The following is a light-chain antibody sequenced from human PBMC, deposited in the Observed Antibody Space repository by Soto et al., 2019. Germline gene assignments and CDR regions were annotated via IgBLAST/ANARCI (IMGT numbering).Light chain of an antibody. CDR2: DAS. CDR1: QSVSSY. CDR3: QQRSNWPF. Sequence: EIVLTQSPATLSLSPGERASLSCRASQSVSSYLAWYQQKPGQAPRLLIYDASNRATGIPARFSGSGSGTDFTLTISSLEPEDFAVYYCQQRSNWPFFGQGTRLDIK. J-gene: IGKJ5*01. V-gene: IGKV3-11*01.